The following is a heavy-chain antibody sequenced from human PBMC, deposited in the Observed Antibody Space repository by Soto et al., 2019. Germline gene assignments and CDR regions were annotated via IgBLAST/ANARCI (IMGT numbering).Heavy chain of an antibody. CDR3: ARGNRDPQYYSENSDYYDAFDI. V-gene: IGHV1-3*01. D-gene: IGHD3-22*01. J-gene: IGHJ3*02. CDR1: GYTFTSHA. Sequence: QVPFVQSGAEVKKPGASVKLSCKASGYTFTSHAMHWVRQAPGQSPEWMGWINADNGNTKFSQKFQGRVTITRDTSASTTYMKLSSLRSEDTAVYYCARGNRDPQYYSENSDYYDAFDIWGQGTMVTVSS. CDR2: INADNGNT.